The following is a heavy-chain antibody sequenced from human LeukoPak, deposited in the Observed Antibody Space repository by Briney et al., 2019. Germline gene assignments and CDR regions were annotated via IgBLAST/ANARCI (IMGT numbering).Heavy chain of an antibody. V-gene: IGHV3-43*01. CDR1: GFTFDDYT. Sequence: GGSLRLSCAASGFTFDDYTMHWVRQAPGKSLEWVSLISWDGGSTYYADSVKGRFTISRDNSKNSLYLQMNSLRTEDTALYYCAKDGPRENYFDYWGQGTLVTVSS. D-gene: IGHD5-24*01. J-gene: IGHJ4*02. CDR2: ISWDGGST. CDR3: AKDGPRENYFDY.